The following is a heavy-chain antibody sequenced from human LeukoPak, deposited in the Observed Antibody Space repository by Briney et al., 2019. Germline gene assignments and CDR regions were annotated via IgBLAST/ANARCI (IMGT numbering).Heavy chain of an antibody. CDR2: VYYGRSP. V-gene: IGHV4-39*02. Sequence: SETLSLTCTVSGVSISRSTYYWAWIRQPPGKGLEWIGSVYYGRSPYFNPSLESRATISVDTSKNHFSLKMSSVTAADTAVYYCARSSGTGTFSYWGQGTLVTVSS. D-gene: IGHD6-25*01. CDR1: GVSISRSTYY. J-gene: IGHJ4*02. CDR3: ARSSGTGTFSY.